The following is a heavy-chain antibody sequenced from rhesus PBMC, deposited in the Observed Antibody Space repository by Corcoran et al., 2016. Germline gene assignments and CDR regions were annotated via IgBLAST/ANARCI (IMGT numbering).Heavy chain of an antibody. J-gene: IGHJ4*01. D-gene: IGHD4-29*01. Sequence: EVQLVESGGGLVKPGASLRLSCAASGYTFGDCGMHWVRQAPGKGLEWVSFISYAGKTISYADSVKSRFTISRDNAKNSLSLQMNSLRAEDTAVYYCARSSDYVFDYWGQGVLVTVSS. CDR1: GYTFGDCG. CDR3: ARSSDYVFDY. V-gene: IGHV3-183*01. CDR2: ISYAGKTI.